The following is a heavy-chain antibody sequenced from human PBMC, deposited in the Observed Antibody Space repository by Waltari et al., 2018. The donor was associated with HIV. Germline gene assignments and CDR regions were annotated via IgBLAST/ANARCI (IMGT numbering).Heavy chain of an antibody. CDR1: GDRFPTYF. CDR3: ARGEDISLTHLPPGFRLEF. D-gene: IGHD5-12*01. CDR2: INPDSGDT. Sequence: QTLLLQSASQVKTPGASVTLSCKVPGDRFPTYFLYWLRPAPGQGFEWLGRINPDSGDTTYSQTFKTRVTMTRDTSSASTYMELTRLTSADTAIYFCARGEDISLTHLPPGFRLEFWGHGTLVTVSS. J-gene: IGHJ4*01. V-gene: IGHV1-2*06.